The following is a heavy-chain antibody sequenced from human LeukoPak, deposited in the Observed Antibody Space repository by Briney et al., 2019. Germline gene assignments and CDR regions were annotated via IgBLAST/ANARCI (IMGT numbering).Heavy chain of an antibody. Sequence: GGSLRLSCAASGFTFGTYGMNWVRQAPGKGLEWVSAINDDAKNTFYADSVKGRFTISRDNSKNTLYLQMSSLTVEDTAFYYCAKRVPYGSSAVYFDSWGQGTLVTVSS. CDR2: INDDAKNT. J-gene: IGHJ4*02. V-gene: IGHV3-23*01. CDR3: AKRVPYGSSAVYFDS. CDR1: GFTFGTYG. D-gene: IGHD6-6*01.